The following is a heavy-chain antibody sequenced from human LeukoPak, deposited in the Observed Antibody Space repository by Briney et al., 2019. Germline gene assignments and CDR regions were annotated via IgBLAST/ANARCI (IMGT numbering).Heavy chain of an antibody. CDR2: IYYSGST. J-gene: IGHJ4*02. CDR3: ARESRDVETEGFDY. CDR1: GGSISNYY. Sequence: SETLSLTCTVSGGSISNYYWSGIRQPPGKGLEWIGYIYYSGSTNYKLSHYKLSLKSRVTISVDTSKNQFSPKLSSVTAADTAVYYCARESRDVETEGFDYWGQGTLVTVSS. V-gene: IGHV4-59*01. D-gene: IGHD5-24*01.